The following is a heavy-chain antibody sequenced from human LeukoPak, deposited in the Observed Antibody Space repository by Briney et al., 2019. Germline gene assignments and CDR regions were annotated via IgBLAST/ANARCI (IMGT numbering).Heavy chain of an antibody. D-gene: IGHD3-3*01. V-gene: IGHV4-61*02. CDR2: IYTTGST. CDR3: ARGGDFWGGYYTQYYFDY. CDR1: GGSISSGSYY. Sequence: SETLSLTCTVSGGSISSGSYYWSWIRQPAGKGLDWIGRIYTTGSTNYNPSLKSRVTISVDTSKNQFSLKLSSVTAADTAVYYCARGGDFWGGYYTQYYFDYWGQGTLVTVSS. J-gene: IGHJ4*02.